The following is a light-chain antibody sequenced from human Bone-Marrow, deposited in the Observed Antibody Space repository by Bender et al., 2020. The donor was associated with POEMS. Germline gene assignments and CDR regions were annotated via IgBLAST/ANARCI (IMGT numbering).Light chain of an antibody. CDR2: DDS. CDR3: QVWDTGSDHWV. V-gene: IGLV3-21*02. CDR1: NIGSKR. Sequence: SYVLTQPPSVSVAPGQTAEISCGGDNIGSKRVHWYQQEPGQAPVLVVYDDSDRPSGIPERFSGSNSGNTATLTISRVEAGDEADYYCQVWDTGSDHWVFGGGTKLTVL. J-gene: IGLJ3*02.